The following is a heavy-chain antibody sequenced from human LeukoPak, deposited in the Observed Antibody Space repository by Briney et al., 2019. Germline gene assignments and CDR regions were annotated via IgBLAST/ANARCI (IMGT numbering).Heavy chain of an antibody. CDR2: ISDSGDST. CDR1: GFTFISYS. Sequence: GGSLRLSCAASGFTFISYSMNWVRQAPGKGLEWVSAISDSGDSTYYADSVKGRFTISRDNSKNTLYLQMNSLRAEDTAVYYCAVHNSGFCYWGQGTQVTISS. D-gene: IGHD3-22*01. V-gene: IGHV3-23*01. J-gene: IGHJ4*02. CDR3: AVHNSGFCY.